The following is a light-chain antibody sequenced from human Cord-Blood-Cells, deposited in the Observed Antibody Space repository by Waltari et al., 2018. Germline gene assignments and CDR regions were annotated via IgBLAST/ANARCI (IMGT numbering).Light chain of an antibody. CDR3: CSYAGSSTV. Sequence: QSALTQPASVSGSPGQSHTISCTGTSCDVGSYNLVSWYQQHTGKAPKLMIYEGSKRPSGVSNRFSGSKSGNTASLTISGLQAEDEADYYCCSYAGSSTVFGGGTKLTVL. V-gene: IGLV2-23*01. CDR2: EGS. CDR1: SCDVGSYNL. J-gene: IGLJ3*02.